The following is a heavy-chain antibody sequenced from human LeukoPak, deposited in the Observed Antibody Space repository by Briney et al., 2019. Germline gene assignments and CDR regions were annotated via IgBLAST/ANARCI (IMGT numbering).Heavy chain of an antibody. Sequence: SETLSLTCTVSGGSVSSGSYYWSWIRQPPGKGXXXXXYIYYSGSTNYXXXLKSRVTISVDTSKNQFSLKLSSVTAADTAVYYCARDHAYGGNAHTFDYWGQGTLVTVSS. D-gene: IGHD4-23*01. CDR3: ARDHAYGGNAHTFDY. J-gene: IGHJ4*02. V-gene: IGHV4-61*01. CDR2: IYYSGST. CDR1: GGSVSSGSYY.